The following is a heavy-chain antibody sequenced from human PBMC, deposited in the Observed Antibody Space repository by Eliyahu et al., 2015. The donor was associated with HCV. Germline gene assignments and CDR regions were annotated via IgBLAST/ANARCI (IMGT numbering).Heavy chain of an antibody. CDR1: GGXIXTYS. CDR3: ASGGGGIAVAGTGGWFDP. D-gene: IGHD6-19*01. Sequence: QVQLQEWGPGLVKPSETLSLTCTXSGGXIXTYSWSWIRQPPGKGLEWIGYIHXSGSTNYNPSLKSRVTISVDTSKNQFSLNLTSVTAADTAVYYCASGGGGIAVAGTGGWFDPWGQGTLVTVSS. J-gene: IGHJ5*02. V-gene: IGHV4-59*01. CDR2: IHXSGST.